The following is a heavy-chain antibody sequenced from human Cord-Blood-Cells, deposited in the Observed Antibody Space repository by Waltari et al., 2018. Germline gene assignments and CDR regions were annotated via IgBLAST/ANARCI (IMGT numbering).Heavy chain of an antibody. CDR1: GGSFSGYY. CDR2: INHSGST. J-gene: IGHJ4*02. V-gene: IGHV4-34*01. Sequence: QVQLQQWGAGLLKPSETLSLTCAVYGGSFSGYYWSWIRQPPGKGREWIGEINHSGSTNYNPSLNSRVTISVDTSKNQFSLKLSSVTAADTAVYYCARFGLGNVDYWGQGTLVTVSS. D-gene: IGHD1-1*01. CDR3: ARFGLGNVDY.